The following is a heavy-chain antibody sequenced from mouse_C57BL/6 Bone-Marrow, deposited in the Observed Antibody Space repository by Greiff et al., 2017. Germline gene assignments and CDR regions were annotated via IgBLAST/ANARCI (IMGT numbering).Heavy chain of an antibody. CDR1: GFTFSDYY. V-gene: IGHV5-12*01. D-gene: IGHD1-1*01. CDR2: ISNGGGST. J-gene: IGHJ3*01. Sequence: EVKLMESGGGLVQPGGSLKLSCAASGFTFSDYYMYWVRQTPEKRLEWVAYISNGGGSTYYPDTVKGRFTISRDNAKNTLYLQMSRLKSEDTAMYYGARRGYYGSFAYWGQGTLVTVSA. CDR3: ARRGYYGSFAY.